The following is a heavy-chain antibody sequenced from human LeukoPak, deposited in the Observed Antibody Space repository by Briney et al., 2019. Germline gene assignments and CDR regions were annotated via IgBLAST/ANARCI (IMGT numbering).Heavy chain of an antibody. V-gene: IGHV3-7*01. CDR1: GFTFSSYW. CDR2: IKQDGSEK. Sequence: GGSLRLSCAASGFTFSSYWMSWVRQAPGKGLEWVANIKQDGSEKYYVDSVKGRFTISRDNAKNSLYLQMNSLRAEDTAVYYCASFNYYDGSGYVSYWGQGTLVTVSS. D-gene: IGHD3-22*01. CDR3: ASFNYYDGSGYVSY. J-gene: IGHJ4*02.